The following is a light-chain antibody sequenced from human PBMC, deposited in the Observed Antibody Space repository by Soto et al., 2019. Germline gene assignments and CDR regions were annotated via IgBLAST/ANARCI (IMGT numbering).Light chain of an antibody. J-gene: IGLJ2*01. CDR2: EVS. Sequence: QSALTQPPSASGSPGQSVTISCTGTSSDVGAYDYVSWYQQHPGKAPKLIIYEVSKLPSGVPDRFSGAKSGNTASLTVSGLQAEDEDNYYCRSSAGSKYVVFGAGTKLTVL. CDR1: SSDVGAYDY. V-gene: IGLV2-8*01. CDR3: RSSAGSKYVV.